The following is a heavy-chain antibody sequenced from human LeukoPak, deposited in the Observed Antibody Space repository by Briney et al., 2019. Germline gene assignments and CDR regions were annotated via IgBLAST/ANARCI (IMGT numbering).Heavy chain of an antibody. CDR3: ARQEIGLRSFDP. CDR2: IYYSGST. D-gene: IGHD3/OR15-3a*01. Sequence: SETLSLTCTVSGDSISSSSSYWGWIRQPPGKGLEWIGSIYYSGSTYYNTSLKSRVTISVDTSKNQFSLNLSSVTAADTAVYYCARQEIGLRSFDPWGQGTLVTVSS. V-gene: IGHV4-39*01. J-gene: IGHJ5*02. CDR1: GDSISSSSSY.